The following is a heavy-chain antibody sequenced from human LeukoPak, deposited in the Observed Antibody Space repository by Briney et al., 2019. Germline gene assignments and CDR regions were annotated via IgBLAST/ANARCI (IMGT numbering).Heavy chain of an antibody. J-gene: IGHJ4*02. CDR3: AKIRYDFWSGRVNTYYFDY. D-gene: IGHD3-3*01. V-gene: IGHV3-23*01. Sequence: PGGSLRLSCAASGFTFSSYAMSWVRQAPGKGLEWVSTISDSGGSTYYADSVKGRFTISRDNSKNTLYLQMNSLRAEDTAVYYCAKIRYDFWSGRVNTYYFDYWGQGTLVTVSS. CDR2: ISDSGGST. CDR1: GFTFSSYA.